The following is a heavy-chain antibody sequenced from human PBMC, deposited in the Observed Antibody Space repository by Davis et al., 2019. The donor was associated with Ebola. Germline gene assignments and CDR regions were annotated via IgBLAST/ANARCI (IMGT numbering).Heavy chain of an antibody. CDR3: ARLAGYWYFDL. V-gene: IGHV3-48*01. CDR2: ISSSSSTI. Sequence: GESLKISCAASGFTFSSYSMNWVRQAPGKGLEWVSYISSSSSTIYYADSVKGRFTISRDNAKNSLYLQMNSLRAEDTAVYYCARLAGYWYFDLWGRGTLVTVSS. J-gene: IGHJ2*01. CDR1: GFTFSSYS.